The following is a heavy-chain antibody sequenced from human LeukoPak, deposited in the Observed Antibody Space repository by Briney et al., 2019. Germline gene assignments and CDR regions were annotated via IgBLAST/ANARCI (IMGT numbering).Heavy chain of an antibody. CDR2: IRSKAYGGTT. Sequence: GGSLRLSCAASGFTFSSYWMSWIRQAPGKGLEWVGFIRSKAYGGTTEYAASVKGRFTISRDDSKSIAYLQMNSLKTEDTAVYYCTLDRYVVDYWGQGTLVTVSS. CDR1: GFTFSSYW. J-gene: IGHJ4*02. CDR3: TLDRYVVDY. D-gene: IGHD5-12*01. V-gene: IGHV3-49*03.